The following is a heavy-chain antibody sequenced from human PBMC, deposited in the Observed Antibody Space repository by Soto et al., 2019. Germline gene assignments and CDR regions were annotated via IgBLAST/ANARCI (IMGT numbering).Heavy chain of an antibody. CDR2: ISAYNGNT. CDR3: ARVTVSPAVADDWFDP. Sequence: QVQLVQSGAEVKKPGASVKVSCKASGYTFTSYGISWVRQAPGQGLEWMGWISAYNGNTKYSQKFQGRVTITRDTSASTAYMELSSLRSEDTAVYYCARVTVSPAVADDWFDPWGQGTLVTVSS. J-gene: IGHJ5*02. CDR1: GYTFTSYG. D-gene: IGHD6-19*01. V-gene: IGHV1-18*01.